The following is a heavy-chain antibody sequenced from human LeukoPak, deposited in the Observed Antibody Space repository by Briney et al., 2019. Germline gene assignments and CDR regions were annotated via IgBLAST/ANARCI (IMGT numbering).Heavy chain of an antibody. CDR2: ISGSGGST. V-gene: IGHV3-23*01. CDR3: ASLYSSSWSYYGMDV. CDR1: GFTFSSYA. D-gene: IGHD6-13*01. Sequence: PGGSLRLSCAASGFTFSSYAMSWVRQAPGKGLEWVSAISGSGGSTYYADSVKGRFTISRDNSKNTLYLQMNSLRAEDTAVYYCASLYSSSWSYYGMDVWGKGTTVTVSS. J-gene: IGHJ6*04.